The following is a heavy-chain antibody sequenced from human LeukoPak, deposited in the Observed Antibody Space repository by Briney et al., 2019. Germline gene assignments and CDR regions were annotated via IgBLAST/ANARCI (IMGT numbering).Heavy chain of an antibody. CDR2: IYYSGST. CDR1: GGSISSSSYY. J-gene: IGHJ4*02. D-gene: IGHD6-13*01. Sequence: SETLSLTCTVSGGSISSSSYYWGWIRQPPGKGLEWIGSIYYSGSTYYNPSLKSRVTISVDTSKNQFSLKLSSVTAADTAVYYCARRRYSSSWYDYWGQGTLVTVSS. V-gene: IGHV4-39*07. CDR3: ARRRYSSSWYDY.